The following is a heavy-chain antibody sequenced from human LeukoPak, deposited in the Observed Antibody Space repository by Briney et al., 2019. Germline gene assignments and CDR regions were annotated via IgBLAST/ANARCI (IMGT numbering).Heavy chain of an antibody. CDR3: ARGRYSSGWLFDY. CDR1: GFTFSSYE. J-gene: IGHJ4*02. V-gene: IGHV3-48*03. Sequence: GGSLRLSCAASGFTFSSYEMNWVRQAPGKGLEWGSYISSSGSTIYYADSVKGRFTISRDNAKNSLYLQMNSLRAEDTAVYYCARGRYSSGWLFDYWGQGTLVTVSS. CDR2: ISSSGSTI. D-gene: IGHD6-19*01.